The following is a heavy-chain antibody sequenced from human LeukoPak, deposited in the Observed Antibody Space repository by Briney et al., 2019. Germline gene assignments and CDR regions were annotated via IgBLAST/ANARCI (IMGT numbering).Heavy chain of an antibody. Sequence: PGGSLRLSCSVSGFTFSTYLMHWVRQAPRKGLEYVSAIISNGDNTYYAHSVKSRFTSSRDNSKHTLYLQMSSLRADDTAVYYCVRGTGYWGQGTLVTVSS. J-gene: IGHJ4*02. V-gene: IGHV3-64D*06. CDR2: IISNGDNT. CDR3: VRGTGY. CDR1: GFTFSTYL.